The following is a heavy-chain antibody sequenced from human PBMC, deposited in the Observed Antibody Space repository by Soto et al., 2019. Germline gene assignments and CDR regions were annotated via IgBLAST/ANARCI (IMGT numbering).Heavy chain of an antibody. CDR3: ARDTGPGGSSWDLVDY. V-gene: IGHV3-66*01. CDR1: GFTVSSNY. J-gene: IGHJ4*02. Sequence: EVQLVESGGGLVQPGGSLRLSCAASGFTVSSNYMSWVHQAPGKGLEWVSVIYSGGSTYYEDSVKGRVTISRDNTKNTLYLQMNSLRAEDTAVYYCARDTGPGGSSWDLVDYWGQGTLVTVSS. CDR2: IYSGGST. D-gene: IGHD6-13*01.